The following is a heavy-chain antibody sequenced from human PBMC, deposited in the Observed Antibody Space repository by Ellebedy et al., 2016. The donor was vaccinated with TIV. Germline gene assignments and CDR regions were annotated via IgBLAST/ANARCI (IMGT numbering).Heavy chain of an antibody. Sequence: SETLSLTCAVYGGSFSDYYWSWIRQPPGKGLEWIGEINHSGSTNYNPSLKSRVTISVDTSKNQFSLKLSSVPAADTAVCYCARRVTTTIRANWYFDLWGRGTLVTVSS. J-gene: IGHJ2*01. CDR3: ARRVTTTIRANWYFDL. CDR2: INHSGST. CDR1: GGSFSDYY. D-gene: IGHD4-17*01. V-gene: IGHV4-34*01.